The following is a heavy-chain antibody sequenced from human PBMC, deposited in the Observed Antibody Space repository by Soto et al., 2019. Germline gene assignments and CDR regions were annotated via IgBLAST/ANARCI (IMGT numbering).Heavy chain of an antibody. CDR2: ISYDGSNK. Sequence: QVQLVESGGGVVQPGRSLRLSCAASGFTFSSYGMHWVRQAPGKGLEWVAVISYDGSNKYYADSVKGRFTISRDNSKNTLYLKMNSLRAEDTAVYYCAKGNNDYGDYVLGYWGQGTLVTVSS. D-gene: IGHD4-17*01. CDR1: GFTFSSYG. J-gene: IGHJ4*02. CDR3: AKGNNDYGDYVLGY. V-gene: IGHV3-30*18.